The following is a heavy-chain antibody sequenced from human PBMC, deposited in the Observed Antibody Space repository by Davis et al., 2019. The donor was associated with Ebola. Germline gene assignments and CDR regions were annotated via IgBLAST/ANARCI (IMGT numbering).Heavy chain of an antibody. Sequence: GESLKISCAASGFIFSDYYMTWIRQAPGKGLEWVSYISSSGSTIYYADSVKGRLTISRDNAKNSLYLQMNSLRAEDTAVYYCAKDGVVVNLFDYWGQGTLVTVSS. CDR3: AKDGVVVNLFDY. V-gene: IGHV3-11*01. CDR2: ISSSGSTI. CDR1: GFIFSDYY. D-gene: IGHD3-22*01. J-gene: IGHJ4*02.